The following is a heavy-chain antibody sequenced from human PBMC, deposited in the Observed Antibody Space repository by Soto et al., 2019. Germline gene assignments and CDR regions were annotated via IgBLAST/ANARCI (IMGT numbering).Heavy chain of an antibody. V-gene: IGHV3-66*01. CDR2: IYSGGST. CDR3: AREEWGELSCYYMDV. J-gene: IGHJ6*03. CDR1: GFTVSSNY. D-gene: IGHD3-16*02. Sequence: EVQLVESGGGLVQPGGSLRLSCAASGFTVSSNYMSWVRQAPGKGLEWVSVIYSGGSTYYADSVKGRFTISRDNSKNTLYLQMNSLRAEDTAVYYCAREEWGELSCYYMDVWGKGTTVTVSS.